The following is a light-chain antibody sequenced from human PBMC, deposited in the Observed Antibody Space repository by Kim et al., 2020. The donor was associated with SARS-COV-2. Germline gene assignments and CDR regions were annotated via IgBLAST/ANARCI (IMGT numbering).Light chain of an antibody. Sequence: VTISRPGSSSNIGAGYDVHWYQQLPGTAPNLLIYGNSNRPSGVPDRFSGSKSGTSASLAITGLQAEDEADYYCQSYDSSLSAHVVFGGGTQLTVL. CDR1: SSNIGAGYD. V-gene: IGLV1-40*01. CDR2: GNS. CDR3: QSYDSSLSAHVV. J-gene: IGLJ2*01.